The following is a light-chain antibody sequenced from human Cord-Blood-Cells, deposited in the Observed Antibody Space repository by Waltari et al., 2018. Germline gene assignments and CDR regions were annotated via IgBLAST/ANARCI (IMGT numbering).Light chain of an antibody. CDR3: QQYYSTPPVT. Sequence: DIVMTQSPDSLAVSLGERATINCKPSQSVLYSSNNKNYLAWYQQKPGQPPKLLIYWASTRESGVPDRFSGSWSVTDFTLTISSLQAEDVAVYYCQQYYSTPPVTFGGGTKVEIK. J-gene: IGKJ4*01. CDR1: QSVLYSSNNKNY. V-gene: IGKV4-1*01. CDR2: WAS.